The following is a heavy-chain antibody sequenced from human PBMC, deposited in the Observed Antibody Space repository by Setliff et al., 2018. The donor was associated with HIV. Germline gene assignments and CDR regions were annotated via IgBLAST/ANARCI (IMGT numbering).Heavy chain of an antibody. CDR1: AFSFNNYY. J-gene: IGHJ4*02. V-gene: IGHV3-7*01. Sequence: GGSLRLSCIASAFSFNNYYMTWVRQAPGKGLEWVANINSDGTEKNYADSVRGRFTISRDNSKNSVYLQMNGPRVEDTAVYYCARLRINDYWGQGTPVTVSS. CDR3: ARLRINDY. CDR2: INSDGTEK.